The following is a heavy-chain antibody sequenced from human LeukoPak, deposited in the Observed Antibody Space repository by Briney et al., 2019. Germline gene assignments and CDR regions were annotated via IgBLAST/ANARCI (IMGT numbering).Heavy chain of an antibody. Sequence: ASVNVSCKASGYTFTGYYMHWVRQAPGQGLEWMGRINPNSGGTNYAQKFQGRVTMTRDTSISTAYMELSRLRSDDTAVYYCARGGALRDFAEYYFDYWGQGTLVTV. J-gene: IGHJ4*02. CDR1: GYTFTGYY. CDR3: ARGGALRDFAEYYFDY. D-gene: IGHD2/OR15-2a*01. CDR2: INPNSGGT. V-gene: IGHV1-2*06.